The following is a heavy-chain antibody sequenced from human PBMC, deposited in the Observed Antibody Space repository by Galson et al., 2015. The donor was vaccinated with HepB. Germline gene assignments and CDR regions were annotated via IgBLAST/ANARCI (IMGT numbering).Heavy chain of an antibody. CDR2: ISAYNDNT. J-gene: IGHJ3*02. CDR3: ARTAFYYDSSDYYHDAFDI. Sequence: SVKVSCKASGYTLSNYGISWVRQAPGQGLGWMGWISAYNDNTDYAQNLQGRVTMTTDTSTSTAYMELRSLRSDDTAVYYCARTAFYYDSSDYYHDAFDIWGQGTMVTVSS. V-gene: IGHV1-18*04. D-gene: IGHD3-22*01. CDR1: GYTLSNYG.